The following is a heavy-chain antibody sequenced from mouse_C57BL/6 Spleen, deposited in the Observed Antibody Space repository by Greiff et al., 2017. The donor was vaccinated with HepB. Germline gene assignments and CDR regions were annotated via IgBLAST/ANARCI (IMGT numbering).Heavy chain of an antibody. J-gene: IGHJ3*01. CDR2: ISSGSSTI. V-gene: IGHV5-17*01. D-gene: IGHD2-5*01. Sequence: DVKLVESGGGLVKPGGSLKLSCAASGFTFSDYGMHWVRQAPEKGLEWVAYISSGSSTIYYADTVKGRFTISRDNAKNTLFLQMTSLRSEDTAMYYCARRDSNYVEFAYWGQGTLVTVSA. CDR1: GFTFSDYG. CDR3: ARRDSNYVEFAY.